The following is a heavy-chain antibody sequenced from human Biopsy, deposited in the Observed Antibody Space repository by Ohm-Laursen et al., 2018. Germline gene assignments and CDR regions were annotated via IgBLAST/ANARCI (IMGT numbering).Heavy chain of an antibody. V-gene: IGHV3-23*01. Sequence: SLRLSCTASGFTFTNYAMSWVRQAPGKGLEWVSSISASDDSKYYGESVKGRFTISRDSSTNTLCLQMNGLRADDTAVYYCALAAAQTVTHFDYWGQGTLVTVSS. CDR1: GFTFTNYA. D-gene: IGHD4-17*01. CDR3: ALAAAQTVTHFDY. CDR2: ISASDDSK. J-gene: IGHJ4*02.